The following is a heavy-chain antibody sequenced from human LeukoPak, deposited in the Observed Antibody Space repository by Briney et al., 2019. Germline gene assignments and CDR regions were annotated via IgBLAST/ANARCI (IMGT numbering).Heavy chain of an antibody. J-gene: IGHJ5*02. V-gene: IGHV4-59*01. D-gene: IGHD1-1*01. CDR2: IYYSGST. CDR1: GGSISSYY. CDR3: ARDQERLEPTYNWFDP. Sequence: TSETLSLTCTVSGGSISSYYWSWIRQPPGKGLEWIGYIYYSGSTNYNPSLKSRVTISVDTSKNQFSLKLSSVTAADTAVYYCARDQERLEPTYNWFDPWGQGTLVTVSS.